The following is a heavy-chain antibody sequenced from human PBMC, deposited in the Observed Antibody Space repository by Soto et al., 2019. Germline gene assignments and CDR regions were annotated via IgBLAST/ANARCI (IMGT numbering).Heavy chain of an antibody. Sequence: PGGSLRLSCAASGFTFSSYAMHWVRQAPGKGLEWVAVISYDGSNKYYADSVKGRFTISRDNSKNTLYLQMNSLRAEDTAVYYCARDRYSGSYYPSDYFDYWGQGTLVTVSS. D-gene: IGHD1-26*01. J-gene: IGHJ4*02. V-gene: IGHV3-30-3*01. CDR1: GFTFSSYA. CDR2: ISYDGSNK. CDR3: ARDRYSGSYYPSDYFDY.